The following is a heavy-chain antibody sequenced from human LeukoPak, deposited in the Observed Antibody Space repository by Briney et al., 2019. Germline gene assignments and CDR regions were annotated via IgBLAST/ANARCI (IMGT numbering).Heavy chain of an antibody. CDR3: ARISDTVTTPFDY. Sequence: PGGSLRLSCAASGFSFSRYSMNEVRRAPGKGLEWLSYISSSSSTIYYADSVKGRFTISRDNAKNSLYLQMNSLRAEDTAVYYCARISDTVTTPFDYWGQGTLVTVSS. J-gene: IGHJ4*02. CDR1: GFSFSRYS. D-gene: IGHD4-17*01. V-gene: IGHV3-48*01. CDR2: ISSSSSTI.